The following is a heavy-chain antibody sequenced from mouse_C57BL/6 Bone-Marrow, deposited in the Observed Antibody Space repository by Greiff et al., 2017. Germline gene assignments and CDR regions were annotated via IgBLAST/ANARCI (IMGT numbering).Heavy chain of an antibody. CDR3: ARAGGWLLLFAY. CDR1: GYSITSGYY. J-gene: IGHJ3*01. Sequence: ESGPGLVKPSQSLSLTCSVTGYSITSGYYWNWIRQFPGNKLEWMGYISYDGSNNYNPSLKNRISITRDTSKNQFFLKLNSVTTEDTATYYCARAGGWLLLFAYWGQGTLVTVSA. V-gene: IGHV3-6*01. D-gene: IGHD2-3*01. CDR2: ISYDGSN.